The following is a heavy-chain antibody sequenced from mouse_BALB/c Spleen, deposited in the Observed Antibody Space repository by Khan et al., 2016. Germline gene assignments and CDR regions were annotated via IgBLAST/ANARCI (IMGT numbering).Heavy chain of an antibody. Sequence: EVQLQESGPSLVKPSQTLSLTCSVTGDSITNDYWNWIRKFPGNKLEYMGYISYSGTTYYNPSPKSRISITRDTSKNQYYLQLNSVTTEDTATYXCAGSDRCNPWFAYWGQGTLVTVSA. CDR3: AGSDRCNPWFAY. CDR1: GDSITNDY. J-gene: IGHJ3*01. CDR2: ISYSGTT. V-gene: IGHV3-8*02. D-gene: IGHD2-14*01.